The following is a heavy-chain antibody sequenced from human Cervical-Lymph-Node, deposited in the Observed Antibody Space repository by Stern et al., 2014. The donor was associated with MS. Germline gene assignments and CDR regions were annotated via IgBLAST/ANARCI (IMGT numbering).Heavy chain of an antibody. CDR2: IGRGGCTT. CDR3: VKVSGYLSASPYFDY. V-gene: IGHV3-23*01. D-gene: IGHD3-3*01. J-gene: IGHJ4*02. CDR1: GFTFSNYA. Sequence: EVQLLESGGGLVQPGGSLRLPCAASGFTFSNYAMSWVRQAPGKGLELVSVIGRGGCTTKNADSVKGRFTISREHSQTKLYLQRNSLGAKDAAVYYCVKVSGYLSASPYFDYWGQGTLVTVSS.